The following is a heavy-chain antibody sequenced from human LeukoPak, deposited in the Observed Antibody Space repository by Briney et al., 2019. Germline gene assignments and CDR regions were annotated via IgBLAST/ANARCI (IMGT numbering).Heavy chain of an antibody. D-gene: IGHD3-10*01. CDR3: APVGLLWFGELGY. J-gene: IGHJ4*02. CDR2: ISSSSSYI. V-gene: IGHV3-21*01. CDR1: GFTFRSCN. Sequence: GGSLRLSCAGSGFTFRSCNMNWVRQAPGKGLEWISSISSSSSYIYYADSVKGRFTISRDNAKNSLYLQMNSLRAEDTAVYYCAPVGLLWFGELGYWGQGTLVTVSS.